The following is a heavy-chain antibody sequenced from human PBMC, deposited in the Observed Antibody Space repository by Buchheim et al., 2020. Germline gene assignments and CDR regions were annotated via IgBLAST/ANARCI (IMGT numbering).Heavy chain of an antibody. Sequence: QVQLVESGGGVVQPGRSLRLSCAASGFTFSSYGMHWVRQAPGKGLEWVAVISYDGSNKYYADSVKGRLTISRDNSKNTLYLQMNSLRAEDTAVYYCAKATTVTTFRYYYGMDVWGQGTT. CDR3: AKATTVTTFRYYYGMDV. CDR1: GFTFSSYG. J-gene: IGHJ6*02. CDR2: ISYDGSNK. V-gene: IGHV3-30*18. D-gene: IGHD4-17*01.